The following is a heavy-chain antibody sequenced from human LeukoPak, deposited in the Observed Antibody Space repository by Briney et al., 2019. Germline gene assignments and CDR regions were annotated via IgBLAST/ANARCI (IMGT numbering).Heavy chain of an antibody. CDR3: ARGSVGFDP. J-gene: IGHJ5*02. Sequence: GGSLRLSCAASGFIFSTFDMHWVRQASGKGLEWVAGIGKAGDTYYAGSVKGRFIISRENAWNSLYLQMNSLRVGDTAVYYCARGSVGFDPWGQGTLVTVSS. D-gene: IGHD2-15*01. CDR2: IGKAGDT. V-gene: IGHV3-13*01. CDR1: GFIFSTFD.